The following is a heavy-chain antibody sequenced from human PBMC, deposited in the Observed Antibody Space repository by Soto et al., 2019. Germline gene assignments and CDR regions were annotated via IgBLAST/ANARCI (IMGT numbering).Heavy chain of an antibody. V-gene: IGHV3-66*01. CDR2: IYSGGST. J-gene: IGHJ3*02. CDR3: ARDRLGNDAFDI. CDR1: GFTVSSNY. Sequence: GSLRLSCAASGFTVSSNYMSWVRQAPGKGLEWVSVIYSGGSTYYADSVKGRFTISRDNSKNTLYLQMNSLRAEDTAVYYCARDRLGNDAFDIWGQGTMVTVSS. D-gene: IGHD3-22*01.